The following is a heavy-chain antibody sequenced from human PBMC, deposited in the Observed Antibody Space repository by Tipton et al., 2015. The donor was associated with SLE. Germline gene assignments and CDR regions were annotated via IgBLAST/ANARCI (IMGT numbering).Heavy chain of an antibody. V-gene: IGHV3-23*01. J-gene: IGHJ4*02. CDR1: GFTFSSYA. CDR3: AKDTRYSYGPRFDY. Sequence: SLRLSCAASGFTFSSYAMSWVRQAPGKGLEWVSAISGSGGSTYYADSVKGRFTISRDNSKNTLYLQMNNLRAEDTAVYYCAKDTRYSYGPRFDYWGQGTLVTVSS. CDR2: ISGSGGST. D-gene: IGHD5-18*01.